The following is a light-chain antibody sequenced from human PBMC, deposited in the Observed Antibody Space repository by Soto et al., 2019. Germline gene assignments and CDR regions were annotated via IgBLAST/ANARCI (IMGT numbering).Light chain of an antibody. Sequence: QSVLTQPRSVSGSPGQSVTISRTGTSSDVGAYNYVSWYQQHPGKAPQFMIYDVSKRPSGVPDRFSGSKSGNTASLTISGLQAEDEADYYCCSYAGTYSYVFGTGTKV. V-gene: IGLV2-11*01. CDR2: DVS. CDR1: SSDVGAYNY. CDR3: CSYAGTYSYV. J-gene: IGLJ1*01.